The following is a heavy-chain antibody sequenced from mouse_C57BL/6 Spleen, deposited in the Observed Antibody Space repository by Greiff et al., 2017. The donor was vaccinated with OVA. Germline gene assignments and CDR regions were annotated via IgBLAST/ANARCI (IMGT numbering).Heavy chain of an antibody. CDR2: ISSGSSTI. V-gene: IGHV5-17*01. CDR1: GFTFSDYG. Sequence: EVKLMESGGGLVKPGGSLKLSCAASGFTFSDYGMHWVRQAPEKGLEWVSYISSGSSTIYYADTVKGRFTISRDNAKNTLFLQMTSLRSEDTAMYYCARSFITTVVAPGAYWGQGTLVTVSA. D-gene: IGHD1-1*01. CDR3: ARSFITTVVAPGAY. J-gene: IGHJ3*01.